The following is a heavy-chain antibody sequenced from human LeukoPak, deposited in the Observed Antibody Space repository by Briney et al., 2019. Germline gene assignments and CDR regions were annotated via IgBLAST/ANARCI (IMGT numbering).Heavy chain of an antibody. V-gene: IGHV3-21*01. CDR2: ISSSSSYI. CDR1: GFTFSSYS. D-gene: IGHD5-18*01. Sequence: GRSLRLSCAASGFTFSSYSMNWVRQAPGKGLEWVSSISSSSSYIYYADSVKGRFTISRDNAKNSLYLQMNSLRAEDTAVYYCARDKERIQLWSGDFDYWGQGTLVTVSS. J-gene: IGHJ4*02. CDR3: ARDKERIQLWSGDFDY.